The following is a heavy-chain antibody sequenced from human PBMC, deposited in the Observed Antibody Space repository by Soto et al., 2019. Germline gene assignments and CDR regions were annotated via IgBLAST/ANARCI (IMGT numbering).Heavy chain of an antibody. CDR1: GYSFSSYW. CDR2: IYPGDSNI. J-gene: IGHJ5*02. Sequence: PGESLKISCQGSGYSFSSYWLGWVRQMPGKGLELMGIIYPGDSNIRYSPSFQGQVTISADKSINTAYLQWSSLKASDTGVYYCARLYVVGSPWGFDPWGQGTRVTVSS. CDR3: ARLYVVGSPWGFDP. V-gene: IGHV5-51*01. D-gene: IGHD2-21*01.